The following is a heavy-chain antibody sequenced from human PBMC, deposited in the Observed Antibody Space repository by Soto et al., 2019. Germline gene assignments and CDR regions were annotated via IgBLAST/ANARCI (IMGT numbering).Heavy chain of an antibody. Sequence: SQTLSLTCAXSGDSVSSNSAGWNWVRQTPSRGLEWLGRTYYKSKWFNNYAVSMKSRITINPDTSQNQFSLHLDSVTPEDTAVYFCARGSWDDVSGHYYMDVWGKGTTVTVSS. CDR1: GDSVSSNSAG. CDR3: ARGSWDDVSGHYYMDV. CDR2: TYYKSKWFN. D-gene: IGHD5-12*01. V-gene: IGHV6-1*01. J-gene: IGHJ6*03.